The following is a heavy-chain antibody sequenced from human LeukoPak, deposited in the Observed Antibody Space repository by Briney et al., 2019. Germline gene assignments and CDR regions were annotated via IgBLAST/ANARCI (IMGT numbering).Heavy chain of an antibody. CDR2: ISAYNGNT. Sequence: ASVKVSCKASGYTFTSYGISWVRQAPGQGLEWMGWISAYNGNTNYAQKLQGRVTMTTDTSTSTAYTELRSLRSDDTAVYYCARDLYCSSTSCYKGFDPWGQGTLVTVSS. J-gene: IGHJ5*02. V-gene: IGHV1-18*01. D-gene: IGHD2-2*02. CDR1: GYTFTSYG. CDR3: ARDLYCSSTSCYKGFDP.